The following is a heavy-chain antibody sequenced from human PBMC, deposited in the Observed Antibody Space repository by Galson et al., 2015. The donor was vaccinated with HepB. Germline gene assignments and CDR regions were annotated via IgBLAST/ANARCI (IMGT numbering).Heavy chain of an antibody. J-gene: IGHJ6*03. CDR2: INSDGSST. CDR1: GFTFSSYW. D-gene: IGHD2-2*01. CDR3: ARDDIVVVPAAWGLYYYYYMDV. Sequence: SLRLSCAASGFTFSSYWMHWVRQAPGKGLVWVSRINSDGSSTSYADSVKGRFTISRDNAKNTLYLQMNSLRAEDTAVYYCARDDIVVVPAAWGLYYYYYMDVWGKGTTVTVSS. V-gene: IGHV3-74*01.